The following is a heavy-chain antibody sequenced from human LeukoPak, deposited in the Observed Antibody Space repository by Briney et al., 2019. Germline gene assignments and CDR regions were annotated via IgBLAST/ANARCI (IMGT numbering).Heavy chain of an antibody. Sequence: SETLSLTCTVSGGSISSYYWSWIRQPPGKGLEWIGYIYYSGSTNYNPSLKSRVTMSVDTSKNQFSLKLSSVTAADTAVYYCARVADCSSTSCHYYFDYWGQGTLVTVSS. V-gene: IGHV4-59*12. CDR3: ARVADCSSTSCHYYFDY. CDR1: GGSISSYY. J-gene: IGHJ4*02. D-gene: IGHD2-2*01. CDR2: IYYSGST.